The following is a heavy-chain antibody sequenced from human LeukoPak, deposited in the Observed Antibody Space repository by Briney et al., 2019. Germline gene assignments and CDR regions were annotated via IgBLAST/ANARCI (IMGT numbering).Heavy chain of an antibody. CDR1: GSSISSSSYY. Sequence: SETLSLTCTVSGSSISSSSYYWGWIRQPPGKGLEWIGSIYYSGSTYYNPSLKSRVTISVDTSKKQFSLKLSSVTAADTAVYYCARGRWRIQLDPWGQGTLVTVSS. D-gene: IGHD5-18*01. V-gene: IGHV4-39*07. CDR3: ARGRWRIQLDP. J-gene: IGHJ5*02. CDR2: IYYSGST.